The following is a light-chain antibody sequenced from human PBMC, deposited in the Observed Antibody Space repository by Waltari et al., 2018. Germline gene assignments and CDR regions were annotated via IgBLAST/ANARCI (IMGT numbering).Light chain of an antibody. CDR2: GVT. J-gene: IGLJ1*01. Sequence: QSALTQPASVSGPPGQSITISCTGTSSDIGGYSLFPWYQHPPGKAPKLLIYGVTYRPSGVPGRFSASKSGTSAALAITGLQSEDEADYWCTAWDDSLDAYVFGTGTKVTVL. CDR1: SSDIGGYSL. V-gene: IGLV2-14*01. CDR3: TAWDDSLDAYV.